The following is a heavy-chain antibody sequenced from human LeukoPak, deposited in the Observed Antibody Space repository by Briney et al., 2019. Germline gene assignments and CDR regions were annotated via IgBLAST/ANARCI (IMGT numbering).Heavy chain of an antibody. J-gene: IGHJ4*02. D-gene: IGHD1-26*01. CDR1: GFTFSRYA. V-gene: IGHV3-23*01. CDR3: AKELVGAYFDY. CDR2: MSGSHSTT. Sequence: GGSLRLSCAASGFTFSRYAMGWVRQAPGKGLEWVSGMSGSHSTTYYTDSVKGRFTISRDNSKNTLYLQMNSLTAEDTAVYYCAKELVGAYFDYWGQGTLATVSS.